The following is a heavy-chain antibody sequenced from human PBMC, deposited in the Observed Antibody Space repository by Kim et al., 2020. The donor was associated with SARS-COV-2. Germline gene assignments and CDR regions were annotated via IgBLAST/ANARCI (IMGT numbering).Heavy chain of an antibody. V-gene: IGHV1-69*13. D-gene: IGHD6-6*01. CDR2: IIPIFGTA. CDR3: ARGGGSIAARSSVWFDP. J-gene: IGHJ5*02. CDR1: GGTFSSYA. Sequence: SVKVSCKASGGTFSSYAISWVRQAPGQGLEWMGGIIPIFGTANYAQKFQGRVTITADEATSTAHMELSSLRSEDTAGDYWARGGGSIAARSSVWFDPWG.